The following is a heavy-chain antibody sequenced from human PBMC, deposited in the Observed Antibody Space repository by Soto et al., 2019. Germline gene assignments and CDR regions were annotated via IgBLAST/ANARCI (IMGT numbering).Heavy chain of an antibody. CDR3: ARVLIQGYYYGMDV. CDR1: GFTFSSYA. CDR2: ISYDGSNK. Sequence: GGSLRLSCAASGFTFSSYAMHWVRQAPGKGLEWVAVISYDGSNKYYADSVKGRFTISRDNSKNTLYLQMNSLRAEDTAVYYCARVLIQGYYYGMDVWGQGTTVTVSS. V-gene: IGHV3-30-3*01. D-gene: IGHD2-8*01. J-gene: IGHJ6*02.